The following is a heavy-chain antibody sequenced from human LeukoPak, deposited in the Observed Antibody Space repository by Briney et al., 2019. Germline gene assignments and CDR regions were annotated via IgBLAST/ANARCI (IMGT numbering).Heavy chain of an antibody. V-gene: IGHV4-34*01. J-gene: IGHJ4*02. CDR3: ARDNPGYDYVWGSYRYGLYYFDY. CDR1: GGSLSGYY. CDR2: INHSGST. D-gene: IGHD3-16*02. Sequence: SETLSLTCAVYGGSLSGYYWSWIRQPPGKGLEWIGEINHSGSTNYNPSLKSRVTISVDTSKNQFSLKLSSVTAADTAVYHCARDNPGYDYVWGSYRYGLYYFDYWGQGTLVTVSS.